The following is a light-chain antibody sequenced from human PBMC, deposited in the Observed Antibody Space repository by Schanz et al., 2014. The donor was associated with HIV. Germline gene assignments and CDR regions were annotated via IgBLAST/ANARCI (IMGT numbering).Light chain of an antibody. CDR2: AAS. CDR1: QGISSW. J-gene: IGKJ4*01. V-gene: IGKV1-12*01. Sequence: DIQMTQSPSSVSASVGDRVIITCRASQGISSWLAWYQQKPGKAPKLLIYAASSLESGVPSRFNGSGSGTDFTLSISCLQSEDVATYFCQQSYSIPLTFGGGTKVEIK. CDR3: QQSYSIPLT.